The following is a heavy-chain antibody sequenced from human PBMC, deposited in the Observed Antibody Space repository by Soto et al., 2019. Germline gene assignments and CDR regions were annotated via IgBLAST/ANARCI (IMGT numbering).Heavy chain of an antibody. Sequence: GGSLRLSCAASGFTFSSYSMNWVRQAPGKGLEWVSSISSSSSYIYYADSVKGRFTISRDNAKNSLYLQMNSLRAEDTAVYYCASNDFWSGYEFDYWGQGTLVTVSS. D-gene: IGHD3-3*01. CDR3: ASNDFWSGYEFDY. CDR2: ISSSSSYI. J-gene: IGHJ4*02. CDR1: GFTFSSYS. V-gene: IGHV3-21*01.